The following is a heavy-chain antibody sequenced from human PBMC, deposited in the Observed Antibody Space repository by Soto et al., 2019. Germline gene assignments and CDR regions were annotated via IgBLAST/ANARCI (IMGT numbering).Heavy chain of an antibody. Sequence: PSETLSLTCTVSGDSISSYYWSWIRQPPGKGLEWIGYIHYSGSTNYNPSLKSRVTISVDTSKNQFSLKLSSVTAADTAVYYCARVPWQWLGGYAFDIWGQGTMVTVSS. CDR1: GDSISSYY. CDR3: ARVPWQWLGGYAFDI. CDR2: IHYSGST. D-gene: IGHD6-19*01. V-gene: IGHV4-59*01. J-gene: IGHJ3*02.